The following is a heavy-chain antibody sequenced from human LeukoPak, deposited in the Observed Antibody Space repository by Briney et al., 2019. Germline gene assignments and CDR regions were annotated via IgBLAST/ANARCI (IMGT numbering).Heavy chain of an antibody. V-gene: IGHV3-33*01. CDR1: GFTFSSFG. D-gene: IGHD3-10*01. Sequence: GGSLRLSCAASGFTFSSFGMHWVRQAPGKGLEWVAVIWYDGNRKYYEDSVKGRFTISRDNSKNTLYLQMNSRRAEDTAVYYCARVYGSGSYYYHYSMDVWGQGTTVTVSS. J-gene: IGHJ6*02. CDR2: IWYDGNRK. CDR3: ARVYGSGSYYYHYSMDV.